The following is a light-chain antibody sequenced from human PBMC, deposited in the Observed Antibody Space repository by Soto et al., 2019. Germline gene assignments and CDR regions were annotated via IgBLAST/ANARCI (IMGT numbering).Light chain of an antibody. Sequence: DIQMTQSPSTLSASVGDRVTITCRASQSISDWLAWYQQIPGKAPKLLIYDASTLQSGVPSRFSGSGSGTEFTLTISSLQPDDFATDDCQQYKSATFGQGTKLEIK. V-gene: IGKV1-5*01. CDR3: QQYKSAT. J-gene: IGKJ2*01. CDR2: DAS. CDR1: QSISDW.